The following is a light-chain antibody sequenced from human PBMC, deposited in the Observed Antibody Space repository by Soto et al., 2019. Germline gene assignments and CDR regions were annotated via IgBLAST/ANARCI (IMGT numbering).Light chain of an antibody. J-gene: IGKJ4*01. Sequence: EIVLTQSPGTLSLSPGERATLSCRASQSVSSNYLAWYQQRPGQAPRLLIYGASSRATGIPDRFSGSGSGADFTLTISRLEPEDFAVYYCQQYGSSPILAFGGGTNVGIK. CDR3: QQYGSSPILA. V-gene: IGKV3-20*01. CDR2: GAS. CDR1: QSVSSNY.